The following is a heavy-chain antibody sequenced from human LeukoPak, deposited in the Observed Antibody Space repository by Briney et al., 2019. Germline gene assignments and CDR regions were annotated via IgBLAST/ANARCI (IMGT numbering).Heavy chain of an antibody. V-gene: IGHV3-74*01. D-gene: IGHD5-24*01. CDR2: INRDESVT. CDR3: AKGGLRDGYSYAS. CDR1: GFTLSKSW. J-gene: IGHJ5*02. Sequence: GGSLRLSCAASGFTLSKSWMYWIRHAPGKGLVWVTRINRDESVTEYADSVKGRFTISRDNAKNTLFLQMNSLRVEDTAVYYCAKGGLRDGYSYASWGQGTLITVSS.